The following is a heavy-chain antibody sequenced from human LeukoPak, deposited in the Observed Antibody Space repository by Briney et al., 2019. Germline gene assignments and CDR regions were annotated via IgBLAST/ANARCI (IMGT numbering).Heavy chain of an antibody. CDR2: IYYSGST. CDR3: ARYCSGGSCYGWFDP. D-gene: IGHD2-15*01. J-gene: IGHJ5*02. Sequence: SETLSLTCTVSGGSISSYYWSWIRQPPGKGLEWIGYIYYSGSTNYNPSLKSRVTISVDTSKNQLSLKLSSVTAADTAVYCCARYCSGGSCYGWFDPWGQGTLVTVSS. V-gene: IGHV4-59*01. CDR1: GGSISSYY.